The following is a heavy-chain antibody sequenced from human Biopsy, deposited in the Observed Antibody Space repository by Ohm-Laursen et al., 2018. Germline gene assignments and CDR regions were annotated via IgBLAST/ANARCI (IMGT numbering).Heavy chain of an antibody. CDR3: TKERRGWYSER. D-gene: IGHD6-19*01. Sequence: SLRLSCSASGFTFNNYGMQWVRQAPGKGLEWVAIITHDGSKTYYADSVEGRFTISRDQFKSTVYLQLNSLRTKDTAIYYCTKERRGWYSERWGQGTLVTVSS. CDR1: GFTFNNYG. CDR2: ITHDGSKT. V-gene: IGHV3-30*18. J-gene: IGHJ4*02.